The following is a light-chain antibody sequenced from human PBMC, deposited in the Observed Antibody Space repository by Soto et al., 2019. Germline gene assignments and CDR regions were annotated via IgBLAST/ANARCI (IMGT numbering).Light chain of an antibody. CDR1: QGVSNN. CDR3: QQYNNCPPMYT. CDR2: GAS. J-gene: IGKJ2*01. Sequence: EIVMTQSPATLPVSPGERATLSCRTSQGVSNNLAWYQQKPGQAPRLLMYGASTRATSTPARFSGSGSGTEFTLPISNLQSEDFAVYYCQQYNNCPPMYTFDQGTKLEIK. V-gene: IGKV3-15*01.